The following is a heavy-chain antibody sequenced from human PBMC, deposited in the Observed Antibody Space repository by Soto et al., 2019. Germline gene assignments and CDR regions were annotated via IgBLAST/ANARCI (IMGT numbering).Heavy chain of an antibody. D-gene: IGHD2-21*02. J-gene: IGHJ3*02. CDR2: IIPIFGTA. V-gene: IGHV1-69*13. CDR1: GGTFSSYA. CDR3: ARKYPGDCGGDCYSTYDAFDI. Sequence: SVKVSCKASGGTFSSYAISWVRQAPRQGLEWMGGIIPIFGTANYAQKFQGRVTITADESTSTAYMELSSLRSEDTAVYYCARKYPGDCGGDCYSTYDAFDIWGQGTMVTVSS.